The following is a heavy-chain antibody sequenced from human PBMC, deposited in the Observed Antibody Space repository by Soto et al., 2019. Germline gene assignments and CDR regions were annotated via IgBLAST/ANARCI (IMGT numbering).Heavy chain of an antibody. CDR1: GGSISSSNW. V-gene: IGHV4-4*02. CDR3: ASIAAAGTNVDY. D-gene: IGHD6-13*01. CDR2: IYHSGST. Sequence: QVQLQESGPGLVKPSGTLSLTCAVSGGSISSSNWWSWVRQPPGKGLEWIGEIYHSGSTNYNPSPKSRFTTSVDKSKNQFAPTLSSLTDAGTAVSYFASIAAAGTNVDYWGQGTLVTVSS. J-gene: IGHJ4*02.